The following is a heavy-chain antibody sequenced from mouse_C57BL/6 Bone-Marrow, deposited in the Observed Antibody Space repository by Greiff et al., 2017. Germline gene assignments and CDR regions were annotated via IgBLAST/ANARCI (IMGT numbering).Heavy chain of an antibody. J-gene: IGHJ1*03. CDR3: ARRDYGSRGYFDV. D-gene: IGHD1-1*01. V-gene: IGHV1-20*01. CDR2: INPCNGDT. CDR1: GYSFTGYF. Sequence: VQLQQSGPELVKPGDSVKISCKASGYSFTGYFMNWVMQSHGKSLEWIGRINPCNGDTFYNQKFKGKATLTVDKSSSTAHMELRSLTSEDSAVYYCARRDYGSRGYFDVWGTGTTVTVSS.